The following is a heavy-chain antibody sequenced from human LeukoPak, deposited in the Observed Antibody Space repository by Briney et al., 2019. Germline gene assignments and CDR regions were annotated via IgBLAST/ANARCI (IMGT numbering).Heavy chain of an antibody. Sequence: GGSLRLSCAASGFTFSSYAMSWVRQAPGKGLEWVSAISGSGGSTYYADSVKGRFTISRDNPKNTLYLQMNSLRAEDTAVYYCAKDYGSVYGMDVWGQGTTVTVSS. CDR3: AKDYGSVYGMDV. J-gene: IGHJ6*02. V-gene: IGHV3-23*01. D-gene: IGHD3-10*01. CDR1: GFTFSSYA. CDR2: ISGSGGST.